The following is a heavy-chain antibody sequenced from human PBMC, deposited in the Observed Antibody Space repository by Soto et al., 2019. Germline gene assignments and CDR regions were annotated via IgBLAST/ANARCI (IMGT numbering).Heavy chain of an antibody. CDR2: IWYDGSNK. CDR1: GFTFSSYG. V-gene: IGHV3-33*01. Sequence: PGGSLRLSCAASGFTFSSYGMHWVRQAPGKGLEWVAVIWYDGSNKYYADSVKGRFTISRDNSKNTLYVQMNSLRAEDTAIYYCARKGPPRDAFDIWGQGTMVTVSS. J-gene: IGHJ3*02. CDR3: ARKGPPRDAFDI.